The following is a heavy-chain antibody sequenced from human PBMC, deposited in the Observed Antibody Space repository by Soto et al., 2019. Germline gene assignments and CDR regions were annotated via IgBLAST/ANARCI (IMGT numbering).Heavy chain of an antibody. CDR3: ARGYTVRAPRKGAFDI. CDR2: INHSGST. V-gene: IGHV4-34*01. J-gene: IGHJ3*02. Sequence: SETLSLTCAVHGGSFSGYYWSWIRQPPGKGLEWIGEINHSGSTNYNPSLKSRVTISVDTSKNQFSLKLSSVTAADTAVYYCARGYTVRAPRKGAFDIWGQGTMVTVSS. CDR1: GGSFSGYY. D-gene: IGHD2-2*02.